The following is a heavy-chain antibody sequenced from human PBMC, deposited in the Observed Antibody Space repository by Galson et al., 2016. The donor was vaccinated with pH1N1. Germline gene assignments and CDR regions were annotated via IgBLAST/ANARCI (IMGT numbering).Heavy chain of an antibody. J-gene: IGHJ4*02. D-gene: IGHD1-14*01. V-gene: IGHV3-74*01. CDR1: GFTFSTYW. CDR2: IKYDGSTT. Sequence: SLRLSCAASGFTFSTYWMHWVRQGPGQGLVWVARIKYDGSTTAYADSVKGRFTISRDNAKNTLYLDMNSLRAEDTAVYYCSRGNPPTSTTDYWGQGTLVTVSS. CDR3: SRGNPPTSTTDY.